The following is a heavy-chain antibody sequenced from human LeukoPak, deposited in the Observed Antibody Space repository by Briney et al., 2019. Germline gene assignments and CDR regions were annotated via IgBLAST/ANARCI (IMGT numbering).Heavy chain of an antibody. Sequence: ASVKVSCKASGGTFSSYAISRVRQAPGQGLEWMGGIIPIFGTANYAQKFQGRVTITADESTSTAYMELSSLRSEDTAVCYCARVGPPRHPPWYNWFDPWGQGTLITVSS. D-gene: IGHD2-8*02. J-gene: IGHJ5*02. CDR2: IIPIFGTA. V-gene: IGHV1-69*13. CDR3: ARVGPPRHPPWYNWFDP. CDR1: GGTFSSYA.